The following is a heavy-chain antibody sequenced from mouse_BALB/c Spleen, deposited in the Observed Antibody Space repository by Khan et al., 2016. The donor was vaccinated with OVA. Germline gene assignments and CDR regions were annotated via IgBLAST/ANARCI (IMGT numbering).Heavy chain of an antibody. Sequence: IQLVQSGPELVKPGASVKISCQAYGYSFTGYFMHWVMQSHGKSLEWIGRINPHFGETFYSQKFVDKATLTVDESSSTAHMELRSLTSEDSAVYYCARIYGSDFDYWGQGTTLTVSS. D-gene: IGHD1-1*01. CDR1: GYSFTGYF. J-gene: IGHJ2*01. V-gene: IGHV1-20*01. CDR2: INPHFGET. CDR3: ARIYGSDFDY.